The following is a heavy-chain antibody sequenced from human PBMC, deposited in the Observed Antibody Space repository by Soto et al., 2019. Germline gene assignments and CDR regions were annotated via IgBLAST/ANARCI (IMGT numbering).Heavy chain of an antibody. V-gene: IGHV3-21*01. Sequence: EVQLVESGGGLVKPGGSLRLSCAASGFTFSSYSMNWVRQAPGKGLEWVSSISSSSSYIYYADSVKGRFTISRDNAKNPLCLPMNRLGGEETAGYYCARDLGFGEPNDYWGQGTLVTVSS. CDR1: GFTFSSYS. D-gene: IGHD3-10*01. CDR2: ISSSSSYI. CDR3: ARDLGFGEPNDY. J-gene: IGHJ4*02.